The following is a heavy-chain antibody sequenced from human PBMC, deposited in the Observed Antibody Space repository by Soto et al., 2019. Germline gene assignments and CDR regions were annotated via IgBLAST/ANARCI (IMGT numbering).Heavy chain of an antibody. CDR1: GFTFSSYG. J-gene: IGHJ4*02. Sequence: GGSLRLSCAASGFTFSSYGMHWVRQAPGKGLEWVAVISYDGSNKYYADSVKGRFTISRDNSKNTLYLQMNSLRAEDTAVYYCAKLSQSDDFWSGYPDYWGQGTLVTVSS. CDR3: AKLSQSDDFWSGYPDY. V-gene: IGHV3-30*18. D-gene: IGHD3-3*01. CDR2: ISYDGSNK.